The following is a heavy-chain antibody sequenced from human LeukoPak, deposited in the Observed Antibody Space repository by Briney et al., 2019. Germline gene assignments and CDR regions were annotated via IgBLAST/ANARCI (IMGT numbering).Heavy chain of an antibody. CDR3: ATDREVAAAGTGFGYRDAFDI. CDR2: ISGSGKIT. D-gene: IGHD6-13*01. CDR1: GFTFTSYD. J-gene: IGHJ3*02. V-gene: IGHV3-23*01. Sequence: PGGSLRLSCAASGFTFTSYDMTWVRQAPGKGLQWVSSISGSGKITYNADSVKGRFTISRDNSKNTLYLQMSSLRVEDTAVYYCATDREVAAAGTGFGYRDAFDIWGQGTMVTVSS.